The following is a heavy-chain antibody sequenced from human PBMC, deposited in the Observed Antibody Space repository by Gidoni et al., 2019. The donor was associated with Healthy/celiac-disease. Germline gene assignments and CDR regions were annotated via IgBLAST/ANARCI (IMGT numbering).Heavy chain of an antibody. V-gene: IGHV2-70*01. CDR3: ARTHRGITGTTIDY. CDR1: GFSPSTSGTC. J-gene: IGHJ4*02. CDR2: IDWDDDK. Sequence: QVTLRESGPALVKHTQTLTLTCTFSGFSPSTSGTCASWIRQPPGKALEWLALIDWDDDKYYSTSLKTRLTISKDTTKSQVVLTITNMDPVDTATYYCARTHRGITGTTIDYWGQGTLVTVSS. D-gene: IGHD1-7*01.